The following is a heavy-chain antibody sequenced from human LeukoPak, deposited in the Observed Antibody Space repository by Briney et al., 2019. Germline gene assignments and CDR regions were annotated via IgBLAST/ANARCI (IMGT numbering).Heavy chain of an antibody. CDR2: INPTGTGT. Sequence: ASVKVSCKASGYTFINNWMHWVRQAPGQGLEWIGLINPTGTGTLYAQKFQGRVTMTRDMSTSTDYMELSRLRSDDTAVYYCARDMAVAEDAYYYYYYYMDVWGKGTTVTISS. D-gene: IGHD6-19*01. CDR1: GYTFINNW. J-gene: IGHJ6*03. V-gene: IGHV1-46*01. CDR3: ARDMAVAEDAYYYYYYYMDV.